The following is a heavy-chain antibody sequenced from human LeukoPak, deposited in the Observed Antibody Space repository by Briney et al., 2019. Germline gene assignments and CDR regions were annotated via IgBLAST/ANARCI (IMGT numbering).Heavy chain of an antibody. V-gene: IGHV3-23*01. Sequence: GVSLRLSCAASGFPFSTSAMSWVRQTPEKGLEWVSTITSVDGSPYYADSVKGRFTISRDNSNNMVYLQMNSLRAEDTTVYYCTKPGAYYLDYWDRGLPATDSS. CDR2: ITSVDGSP. J-gene: IGHJ4*02. CDR1: GFPFSTSA. CDR3: TKPGAYYLDY. D-gene: IGHD3-16*01.